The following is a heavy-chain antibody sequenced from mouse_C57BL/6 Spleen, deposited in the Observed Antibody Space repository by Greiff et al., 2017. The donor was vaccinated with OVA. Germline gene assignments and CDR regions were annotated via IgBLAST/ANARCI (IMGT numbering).Heavy chain of an antibody. J-gene: IGHJ4*01. CDR1: GYTFTNYW. Sequence: VQRVESGAELVRPGTSVKMSCKASGYTFTNYWIGWAKQRPGHGLEWIGDIYPGGGYTNYNEKFKGKATLTADKSSSTAYMQFSSLTSEDSAIYYSARWGGYSPYAMDDWGQGTSVTVSS. V-gene: IGHV1-63*01. CDR2: IYPGGGYT. CDR3: ARWGGYSPYAMDD. D-gene: IGHD2-3*01.